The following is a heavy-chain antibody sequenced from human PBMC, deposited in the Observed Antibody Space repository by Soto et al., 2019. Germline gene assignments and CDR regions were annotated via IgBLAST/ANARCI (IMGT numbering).Heavy chain of an antibody. CDR3: ARDWGSGWYYYYYGMDV. CDR2: INAGNGNT. J-gene: IGHJ6*02. CDR1: GYTFTSYA. V-gene: IGHV1-3*01. Sequence: GASVKVSCKASGYTFTSYAMHWVRQAPGQRLEWMGWINAGNGNTKYSQKFQGRVTITRDTSASTAYMELGSLRSEDTAVYYCARDWGSGWYYYYYGMDVWGQGTTVTVSS. D-gene: IGHD6-19*01.